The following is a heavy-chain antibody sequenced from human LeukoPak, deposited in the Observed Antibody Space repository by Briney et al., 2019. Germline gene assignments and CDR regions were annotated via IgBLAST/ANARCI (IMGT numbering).Heavy chain of an antibody. V-gene: IGHV3-23*01. CDR3: AKDTRYSSSWYSGYFDY. Sequence: RGSLRLSCAASGFTFSSLAMSWVRQAPGEGPEWVSAIIARGGSTYYAHFVKGRFTISRDNSKNTLYLQMSSLRAEDTAVYYCAKDTRYSSSWYSGYFDYWGQGTLVTVSS. CDR1: GFTFSSLA. J-gene: IGHJ4*02. D-gene: IGHD6-13*01. CDR2: IIARGGST.